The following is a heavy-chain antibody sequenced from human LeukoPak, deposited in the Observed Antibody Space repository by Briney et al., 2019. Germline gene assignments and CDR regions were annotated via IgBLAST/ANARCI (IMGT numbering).Heavy chain of an antibody. D-gene: IGHD6-19*01. CDR3: ARGWRRGSGWFYDY. J-gene: IGHJ4*02. Sequence: SETLSLTCAVYGGSFRGYYWSWLRQPPGKGLEWIGEINHSGSTNYNPSLKSRVTISVDTSKNQFSLKLSSVTAPNTAVYYCARGWRRGSGWFYDYWGQGTLVTVSS. V-gene: IGHV4-34*01. CDR2: INHSGST. CDR1: GGSFRGYY.